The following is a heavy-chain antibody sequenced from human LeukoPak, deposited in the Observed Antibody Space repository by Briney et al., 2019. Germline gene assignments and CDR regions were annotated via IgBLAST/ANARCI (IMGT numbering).Heavy chain of an antibody. J-gene: IGHJ6*02. Sequence: GGSLRLSCAASGFTFSSYEMNWVRQAPGKGLEWVSYISSSGSTIYYADSVKGRFTISRDNAKNSLYLQMNSLRAEDTAVYYCARDLRIPDYYYYGMDVWGQGTTVTVSS. CDR3: ARDLRIPDYYYYGMDV. V-gene: IGHV3-48*03. D-gene: IGHD2-2*01. CDR2: ISSSGSTI. CDR1: GFTFSSYE.